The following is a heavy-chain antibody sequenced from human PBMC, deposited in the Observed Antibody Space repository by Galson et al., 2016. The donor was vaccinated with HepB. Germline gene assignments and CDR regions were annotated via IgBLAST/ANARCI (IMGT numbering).Heavy chain of an antibody. CDR1: GYTFTNDY. D-gene: IGHD1-14*01. Sequence: SVKVSCKAPGYTFTNDYMHWVRQAPGQGLEWMGRIILSDGNTIHAQKFQGRVTMTRDMSTSAVFLELSRLVSDDTALYYCARDNVNHAFDYWGQGTLVTVSS. CDR2: IILSDGNT. CDR3: ARDNVNHAFDY. J-gene: IGHJ4*02. V-gene: IGHV1-46*01.